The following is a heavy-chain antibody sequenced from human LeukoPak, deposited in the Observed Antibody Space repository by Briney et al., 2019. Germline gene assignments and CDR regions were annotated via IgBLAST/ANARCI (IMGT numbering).Heavy chain of an antibody. CDR1: GGSFSGYY. CDR3: ARASGDYALNWFDP. V-gene: IGHV4-34*01. J-gene: IGHJ5*02. D-gene: IGHD4-17*01. Sequence: PSETLSLTCAVYGGSFSGYYWSWIRQPPGKGLEWIGEINHSGSTNYNPSLKSRVTISVDTSKNQFSLKLSSVTAADTAVYYCARASGDYALNWFDPWAREPWSPSPQ. CDR2: INHSGST.